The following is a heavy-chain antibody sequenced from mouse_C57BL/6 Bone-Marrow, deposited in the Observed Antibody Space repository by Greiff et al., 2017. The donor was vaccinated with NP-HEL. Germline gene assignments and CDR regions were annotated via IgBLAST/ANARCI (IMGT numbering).Heavy chain of an antibody. Sequence: EVMLVESGGGLVQPGGSLSLSCAASGFTFTDYYMSWVRQPPGKALEWLGFIRNKANGYTTEYSASVKGRFTISRDNSQSILYLQMNALRAEDSATYYCARSIYYDYADDPFYAMDYGDRGTSVTVTA. J-gene: IGHJ4*01. CDR3: ARSIYYDYADDPFYAMDY. CDR1: GFTFTDYY. V-gene: IGHV7-3*01. D-gene: IGHD2-4*01. CDR2: IRNKANGYTT.